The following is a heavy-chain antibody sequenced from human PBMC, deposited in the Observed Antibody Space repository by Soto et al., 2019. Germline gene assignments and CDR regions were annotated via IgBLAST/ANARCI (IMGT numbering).Heavy chain of an antibody. J-gene: IGHJ4*02. V-gene: IGHV1-24*01. CDR3: ATGEGGPVFYNY. D-gene: IGHD1-26*01. CDR2: FDPEDGET. CDR1: GYTLTELS. Sequence: ASVKVSCKVSGYTLTELSMHWVRQAPGKGLEWMGGFDPEDGETIYAQKFQSRVTMTEDTSTDTAYMELSSLRSEDTAVYYCATGEGGPVFYNYWGQGTLVTVSS.